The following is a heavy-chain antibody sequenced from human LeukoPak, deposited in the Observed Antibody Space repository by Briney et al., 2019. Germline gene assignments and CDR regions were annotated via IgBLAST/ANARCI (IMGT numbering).Heavy chain of an antibody. D-gene: IGHD4-23*01. V-gene: IGHV1-46*01. CDR2: INPGGDFT. CDR3: ARLARWSWFDP. Sequence: ASVKVSCKASGYTFTSYYMHWVRQVPGQGLEWMGIINPGGDFTNYAQKLQGRVTMTTDTSTSTAYMELRSLRSDDTAVYYCARLARWSWFDPWGQGSLVTVSS. CDR1: GYTFTSYY. J-gene: IGHJ5*02.